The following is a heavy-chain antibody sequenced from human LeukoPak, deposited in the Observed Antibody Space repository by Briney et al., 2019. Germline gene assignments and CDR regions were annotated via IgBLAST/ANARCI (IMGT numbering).Heavy chain of an antibody. CDR2: IPYDGSNK. Sequence: GGSLRLSCAASGFTFSTYAMHWVRQAPGKGLEWVAVIPYDGSNKYYADSVKGRFTISRDNAKNTLFLQMNSLRADDTAVYYCAKDVRTKRPPPVGFDYWGQGTLVTVSS. CDR3: AKDVRTKRPPPVGFDY. CDR1: GFTFSTYA. J-gene: IGHJ4*02. D-gene: IGHD2-15*01. V-gene: IGHV3-30*04.